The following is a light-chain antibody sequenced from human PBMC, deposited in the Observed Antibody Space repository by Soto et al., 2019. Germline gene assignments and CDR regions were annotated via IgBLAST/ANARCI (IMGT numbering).Light chain of an antibody. V-gene: IGLV1-40*01. CDR2: GNT. CDR3: LSFASSMSVV. Sequence: QSALTQPASVSGSPGQSVTISCTGTSCDVGAGNDVHWYQQLPGRAPKLIIYGNTNRPSGVSDRFSGSKSGTSASLAISGLQAEDEADYYCLSFASSMSVVFGGGTQLTVL. CDR1: SCDVGAGND. J-gene: IGLJ2*01.